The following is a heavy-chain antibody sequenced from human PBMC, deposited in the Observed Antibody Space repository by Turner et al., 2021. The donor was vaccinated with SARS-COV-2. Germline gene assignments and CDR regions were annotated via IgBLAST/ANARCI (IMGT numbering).Heavy chain of an antibody. CDR2: IWYDGSNK. CDR3: AREGDCSSTNCGAMDV. Sequence: QVQLVESGGGVVQPGRSLRLPCAASGFTFSSSGMHWVRQAPGKGLEWVAVIWYDGSNKYYADSVKGRFTISRDNSKNTLYLQMNSLRAEDTAVYYCAREGDCSSTNCGAMDVWGQGTTVTVSS. CDR1: GFTFSSSG. V-gene: IGHV3-33*01. D-gene: IGHD2-2*01. J-gene: IGHJ6*02.